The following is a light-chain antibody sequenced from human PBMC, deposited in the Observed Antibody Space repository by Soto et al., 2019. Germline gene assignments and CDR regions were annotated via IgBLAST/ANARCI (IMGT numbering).Light chain of an antibody. CDR3: CSYAGSSRV. J-gene: IGLJ1*01. Sequence: QSVLTQPASVSGSPGQSITISCTGTSSDVGSYNLVSWYQQHPGKAPKLMIYEGSKRPSGVSNRLSGSKSGNTASLTISGLQAEDEADYYCCSYAGSSRVFGTGTKVTVL. V-gene: IGLV2-23*01. CDR1: SSDVGSYNL. CDR2: EGS.